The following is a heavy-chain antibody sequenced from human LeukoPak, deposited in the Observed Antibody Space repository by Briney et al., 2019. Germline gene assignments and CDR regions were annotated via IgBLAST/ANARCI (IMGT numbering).Heavy chain of an antibody. CDR2: IGGSSSGYT. CDR3: ARDRGAVAATWFDY. V-gene: IGHV3-11*05. D-gene: IGHD6-19*01. Sequence: KPGGSLRLSCAASGFTFSGYYMSWIRQAPGKGLEWVSCIGGSSSGYTNYADSVKGRFTISRDNAKNSLYLQMDGLRVEDTAVYHCARDRGAVAATWFDYWGQGTLVTVSS. CDR1: GFTFSGYY. J-gene: IGHJ4*02.